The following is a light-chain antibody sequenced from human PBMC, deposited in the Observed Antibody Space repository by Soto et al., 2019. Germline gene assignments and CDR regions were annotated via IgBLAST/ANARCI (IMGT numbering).Light chain of an antibody. CDR3: SAYTTSIALYV. Sequence: QSVLTQPASVSGSPGQSITISCTETSSDVGEYKYVSWYQQHPGTAPKLIIYDVSNRPSGVSNRFSGYKSGSTASLTISGLQAEDEADYYCSAYTTSIALYVFGAGTKVTVL. CDR1: SSDVGEYKY. CDR2: DVS. V-gene: IGLV2-14*03. J-gene: IGLJ1*01.